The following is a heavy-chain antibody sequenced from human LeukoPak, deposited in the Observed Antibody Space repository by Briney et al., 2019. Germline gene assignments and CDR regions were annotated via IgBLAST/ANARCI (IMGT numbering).Heavy chain of an antibody. Sequence: GGSLRLSCAASGFTFSSYSMNWVRQAPGKGLEWVSYISSSSSTIYCADSVKGRFTISRDNAKNSLYLQMNSLRAEDTAVYYCARDPDYGDYHYWGQGTLVTVSS. CDR3: ARDPDYGDYHY. CDR1: GFTFSSYS. CDR2: ISSSSSTI. J-gene: IGHJ4*02. V-gene: IGHV3-48*04. D-gene: IGHD4-17*01.